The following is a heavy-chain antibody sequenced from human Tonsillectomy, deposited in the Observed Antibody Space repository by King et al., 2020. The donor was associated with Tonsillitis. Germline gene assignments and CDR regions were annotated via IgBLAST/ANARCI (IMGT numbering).Heavy chain of an antibody. CDR2: IRSKTAGGIT. D-gene: IGHD5-12*01. V-gene: IGHV3-15*01. J-gene: IGHJ4*02. CDR1: GFTFSDAW. Sequence: VQLVESGGGLVKPGGSLRLSCAASGFTFSDAWMNWVRQAPGKGLEWVGRIRSKTAGGITDSAAPVKGRFTISRDDSYNILYLQMNSLKTEDTAVYYCTTSVGWLRSFFDFWGQGTLVTVSS. CDR3: TTSVGWLRSFFDF.